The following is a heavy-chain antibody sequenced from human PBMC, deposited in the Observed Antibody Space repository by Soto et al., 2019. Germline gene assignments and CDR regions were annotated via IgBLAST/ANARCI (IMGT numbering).Heavy chain of an antibody. CDR1: GASITFGGYS. Sequence: SETLSLTCTVSGASITFGGYSWSWIRQTPGKGLEWIGYINHLETTFYNPSFESRLTLSIDRAKNQFSLKLHSMSAADRAVYFCARGGGSDSFDYWGQGILVTVS. D-gene: IGHD1-26*01. V-gene: IGHV4-30-2*01. CDR2: INHLETT. CDR3: ARGGGSDSFDY. J-gene: IGHJ4*02.